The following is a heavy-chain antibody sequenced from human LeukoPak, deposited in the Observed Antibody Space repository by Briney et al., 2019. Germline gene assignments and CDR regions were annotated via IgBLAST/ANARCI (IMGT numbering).Heavy chain of an antibody. V-gene: IGHV1-46*01. CDR1: GYTFTTYW. CDR3: ARDSGYDSSGSDY. CDR2: INPSGSST. Sequence: ASVKGSCRASGYTFTTYWIHWVRQAPGQRLEWMGIINPSGSSTTYAQKFQGRITTTRDMSTSTVYMELSSLRSEDTAVYYCARDSGYDSSGSDYWGQGTLVTVSS. J-gene: IGHJ4*02. D-gene: IGHD3-22*01.